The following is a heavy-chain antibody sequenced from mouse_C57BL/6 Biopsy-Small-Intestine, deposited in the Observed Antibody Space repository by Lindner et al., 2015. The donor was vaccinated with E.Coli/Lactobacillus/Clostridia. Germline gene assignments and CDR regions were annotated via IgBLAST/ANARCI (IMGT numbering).Heavy chain of an antibody. V-gene: IGHV1-15*01. D-gene: IGHD1-1*01. CDR2: IDPETGGT. CDR1: GFTFADYE. CDR3: SREGLLRLDY. Sequence: VQLQESGAELVRPGASVTLSCKASGFTFADYEMHWVKQTPVHGLEWIGSIDPETGGTAYSQKFRGKAILTADKSSSTAYMELRSLTSEDSAVYYCSREGLLRLDYWGQGTTLTVSS. J-gene: IGHJ2*01.